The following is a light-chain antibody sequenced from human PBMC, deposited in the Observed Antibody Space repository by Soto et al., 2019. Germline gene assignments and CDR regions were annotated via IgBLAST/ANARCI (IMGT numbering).Light chain of an antibody. Sequence: QSVLTQPDSVSGSPGQSITISCTGSSSDVGAYNFVSWYQHHPGKAPKLILYEVTTHPSGVSSRFSGSKSGNTASLTISGLQADDEANYYCSSYTSSNTPSVFGTGTKVTVL. CDR3: SSYTSSNTPSV. CDR2: EVT. J-gene: IGLJ1*01. CDR1: SSDVGAYNF. V-gene: IGLV2-14*01.